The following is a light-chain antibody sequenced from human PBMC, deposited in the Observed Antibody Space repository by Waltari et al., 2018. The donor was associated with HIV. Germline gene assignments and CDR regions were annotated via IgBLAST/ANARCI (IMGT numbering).Light chain of an antibody. CDR3: GSDHGTGSNSVYVV. CDR1: TADDTYK. V-gene: IGLV9-49*01. J-gene: IGLJ2*01. CDR2: VGPGGSVG. Sequence: QLVVTQSPSASASLGASVTLTCTPNTADDTYKVDWSQQRSGKGPRFVLRVGPGGSVGSKGEGIPDRFSVSDSGLDRYLTIKNIQEDDACDYHCGSDHGTGSNSVYVVFGGGTRLTVL.